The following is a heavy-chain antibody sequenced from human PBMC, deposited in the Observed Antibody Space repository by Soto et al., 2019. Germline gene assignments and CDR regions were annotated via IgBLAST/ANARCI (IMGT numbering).Heavy chain of an antibody. J-gene: IGHJ5*02. CDR2: INHSGST. V-gene: IGHV4-34*01. D-gene: IGHD3-16*02. CDR1: GGSFSGYY. CDR3: ARDLGVWGSYRYTSNWFDP. Sequence: SETLSLTCAVYGGSFSGYYWSWIRQPPGKGLEWIGEINHSGSTNYNPSLKSRVTISVDTSKNQFSLKLSSVTAADTAVYYCARDLGVWGSYRYTSNWFDPWGQGTLVTGSS.